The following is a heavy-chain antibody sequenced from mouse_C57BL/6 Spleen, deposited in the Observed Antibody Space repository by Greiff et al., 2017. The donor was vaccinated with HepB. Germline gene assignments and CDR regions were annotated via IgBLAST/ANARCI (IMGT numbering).Heavy chain of an antibody. CDR1: GYTFTSYT. Sequence: VMLVESGAELARPGASVKMSCKASGYTFTSYTMHWVKQRPGQGLEWIGYINPSSGYTKYNQKFKDKATLTADKSSSTAYMQLSSLTSEDSAVYYCAREGNRYYAMDYWGQGTSVTVSS. CDR2: INPSSGYT. J-gene: IGHJ4*01. CDR3: AREGNRYYAMDY. D-gene: IGHD2-1*01. V-gene: IGHV1-4*01.